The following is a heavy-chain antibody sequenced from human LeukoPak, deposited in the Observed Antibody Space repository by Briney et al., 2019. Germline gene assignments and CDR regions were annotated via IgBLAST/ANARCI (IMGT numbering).Heavy chain of an antibody. CDR3: ARDVDPYCNLGSCYDY. J-gene: IGHJ4*02. Sequence: ASVKVSCKASGYTFIDNYMHWVRQAPGQGLEWMGWISPESGDTRYAQKFQGRVTMTRDTSITTAYMELSRLTSDDTAVYHCARDVDPYCNLGSCYDYWGQGTLVTVSS. CDR1: GYTFIDNY. CDR2: ISPESGDT. V-gene: IGHV1-2*02. D-gene: IGHD2-15*01.